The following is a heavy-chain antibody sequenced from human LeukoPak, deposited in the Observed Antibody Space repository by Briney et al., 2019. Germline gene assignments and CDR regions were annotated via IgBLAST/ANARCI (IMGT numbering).Heavy chain of an antibody. CDR1: GGTFSSYA. J-gene: IGHJ4*02. CDR3: ARDGVAVAGTGDY. V-gene: IGHV1-69*06. Sequence: GSSVKVSCKASGGTFSSYAISWVRQAPGQGLEWMGGIIPIFGTANYAQKFQGRVTITADKSTSTAYMELSSLRSEDTAVYYCARDGVAVAGTGDYWGQGTLVTVSS. D-gene: IGHD6-19*01. CDR2: IIPIFGTA.